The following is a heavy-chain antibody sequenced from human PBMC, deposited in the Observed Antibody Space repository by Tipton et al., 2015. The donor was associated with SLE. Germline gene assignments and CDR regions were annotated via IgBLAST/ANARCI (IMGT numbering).Heavy chain of an antibody. V-gene: IGHV3-30*02. CDR1: GFTFSSYG. J-gene: IGHJ6*02. CDR3: AKPPIWSGTGQGGMDV. CDR2: IRYDGSNK. D-gene: IGHD3-3*01. Sequence: SLRLSCAASGFTFSSYGMHWVRQAPGKGLEWVAFIRYDGSNKYYADSVKGRFTISRDNSKNTLYLQMNSLRAEDTAVYYCAKPPIWSGTGQGGMDVWGQGTTVTVSS.